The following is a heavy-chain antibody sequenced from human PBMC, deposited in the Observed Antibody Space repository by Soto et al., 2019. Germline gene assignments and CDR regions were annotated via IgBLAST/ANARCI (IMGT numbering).Heavy chain of an antibody. CDR3: ARAVAVAADFDY. CDR2: INAGNGNT. Sequence: ASVKVSCKASGYTFAVYVRQWVRQAPGQRLEWMGWINAGNGNTKYSQKFQGRVTITRDTSASTAYMELSSLRSEDTAVYYCARAVAVAADFDYWGQGTLVTVSS. J-gene: IGHJ4*02. CDR1: GYTFAVYV. V-gene: IGHV1-3*01. D-gene: IGHD6-19*01.